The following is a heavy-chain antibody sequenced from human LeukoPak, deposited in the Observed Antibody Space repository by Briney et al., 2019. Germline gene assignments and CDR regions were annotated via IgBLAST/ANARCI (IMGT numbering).Heavy chain of an antibody. CDR2: INPRSGGT. CDR1: GYTFTDNY. J-gene: IGHJ4*02. Sequence: ASVKVSCKASGYTFTDNYMHWVRQAPGQGLQWMGWINPRSGGTKYARKFQGRITMTRDTSINTAYLEVASLTSDDTAFYFCARVARPSAIGAERWYSDYWGQGTLVTVSS. D-gene: IGHD1-26*01. V-gene: IGHV1-2*02. CDR3: ARVARPSAIGAERWYSDY.